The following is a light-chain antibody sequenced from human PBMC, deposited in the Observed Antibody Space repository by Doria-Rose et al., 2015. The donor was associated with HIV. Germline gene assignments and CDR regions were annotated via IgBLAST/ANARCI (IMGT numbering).Light chain of an antibody. CDR1: QGIGDH. CDR3: QQLKSYPFT. J-gene: IGKJ3*01. Sequence: TQSPSFLSASVGDRVTITCRASQGIGDHLAWYQQKPGKAPNLLIYEASTLLGGVPSRFSGSGPGTEFSLTINSLQSEDFAAYYCQQLKSYPFTFGPGTRVDIK. V-gene: IGKV1-9*01. CDR2: EAS.